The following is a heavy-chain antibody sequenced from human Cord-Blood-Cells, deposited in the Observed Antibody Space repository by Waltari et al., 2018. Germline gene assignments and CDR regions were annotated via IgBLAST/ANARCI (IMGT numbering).Heavy chain of an antibody. CDR2: INHSGST. CDR1: GGSFSGYY. Sequence: QVQLQQWGAGLLKPSETLSLTCAVYGGSFSGYYWSWIRQPPGKGLEWIGEINHSGSTNYNPSLKSRVTISVDTSKNQFSLKLSSVTAADTAVYYCAREKHSGYDNVAFDIWGQGTMVTVSS. D-gene: IGHD5-12*01. CDR3: AREKHSGYDNVAFDI. J-gene: IGHJ3*02. V-gene: IGHV4-34*01.